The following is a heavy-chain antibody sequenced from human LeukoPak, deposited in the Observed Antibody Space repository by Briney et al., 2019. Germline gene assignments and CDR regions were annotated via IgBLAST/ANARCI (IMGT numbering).Heavy chain of an antibody. Sequence: PGGSLRLSCVASGFTFSRYCMDWVRQAPGKGLEWVSSISSSSSYIYYGDSVKGRFTITRDNAKNTLYMQMNSLRAADTAVYNCARGLGSYGYSDAFDIWGQGTMVTLSS. CDR3: ARGLGSYGYSDAFDI. V-gene: IGHV3-21*01. CDR1: GFTFSRYC. CDR2: ISSSSSYI. J-gene: IGHJ3*02. D-gene: IGHD5-18*01.